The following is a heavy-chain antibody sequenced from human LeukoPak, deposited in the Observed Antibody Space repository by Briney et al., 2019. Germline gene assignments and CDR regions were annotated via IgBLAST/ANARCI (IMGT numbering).Heavy chain of an antibody. CDR3: ARIGRLLDCSSTSCYRRHGAFDI. V-gene: IGHV1-2*02. Sequence: GASVKVSCKASGYTFTGYYMHWVRQAPGQGLEWMGWINPNSGGTNYAQKFQGRVTMTRDTSISTAYMELSRLRSDDTAVYYCARIGRLLDCSSTSCYRRHGAFDIWGQGTMVTVSS. D-gene: IGHD2-2*02. CDR1: GYTFTGYY. CDR2: INPNSGGT. J-gene: IGHJ3*02.